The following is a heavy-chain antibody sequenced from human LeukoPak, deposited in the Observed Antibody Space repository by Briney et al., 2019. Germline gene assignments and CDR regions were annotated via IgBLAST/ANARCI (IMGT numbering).Heavy chain of an antibody. CDR2: ISAYNGNT. J-gene: IGHJ4*02. V-gene: IGHV1-18*01. Sequence: ASVKVSCKASGYTFTSYGISWVRQAPGKGLEWMGWISAYNGNTNYAQKLQGRVTMTTDTSTSTAYMELRSLRSDDTAVYYCARFTYYYGSGDYWGQGTLVTVSS. CDR1: GYTFTSYG. CDR3: ARFTYYYGSGDY. D-gene: IGHD3-10*01.